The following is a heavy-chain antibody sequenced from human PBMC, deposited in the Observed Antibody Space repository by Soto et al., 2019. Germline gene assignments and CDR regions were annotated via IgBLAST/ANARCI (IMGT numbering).Heavy chain of an antibody. J-gene: IGHJ3*02. V-gene: IGHV4-39*01. Sequence: QLQLKQSGPGLVKPSETLSLTCSVSGGAIDTDSYNWDWIRPPPGKGLEWIGTIYYSGSADSTPTRKSLVTISVATSKNPFPLKLTSVTAADTAVYFSARFFGDASDIWGHGTRVSISP. D-gene: IGHD3-3*01. CDR3: ARFFGDASDI. CDR2: IYYSGSA. CDR1: GGAIDTDSYN.